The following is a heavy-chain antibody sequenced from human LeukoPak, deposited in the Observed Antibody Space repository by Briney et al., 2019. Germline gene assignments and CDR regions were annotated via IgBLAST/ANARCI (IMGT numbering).Heavy chain of an antibody. CDR3: ARGGWRTVTTRYDAFDI. CDR1: GYTFTGYY. CDR2: INPNSGGT. D-gene: IGHD4-17*01. J-gene: IGHJ3*02. Sequence: ASVEVSCKASGYTFTGYYMHWVRQAPGQGLEWMGWINPNSGGTNYAQKFQGRVTMTRDTSISTAYMELSRLRSDDTAVYYCARGGWRTVTTRYDAFDIWGQGTMVTVSS. V-gene: IGHV1-2*02.